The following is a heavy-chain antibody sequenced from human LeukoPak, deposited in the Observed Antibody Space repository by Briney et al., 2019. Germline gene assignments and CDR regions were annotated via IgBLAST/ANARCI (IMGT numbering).Heavy chain of an antibody. CDR1: GYTFTGYY. CDR2: INPNSGGT. J-gene: IGHJ4*02. CDR3: ARSRYTAMVSFGY. Sequence: ASVKVSCKASGYTFTGYYMHWVRQAPGQGLEWMGRINPNSGGTNYAQKFQGRVTMTRDTSISTAYMELSRLRSDDTAVYYCARSRYTAMVSFGYWGQGTLVTVSS. D-gene: IGHD5-18*01. V-gene: IGHV1-2*06.